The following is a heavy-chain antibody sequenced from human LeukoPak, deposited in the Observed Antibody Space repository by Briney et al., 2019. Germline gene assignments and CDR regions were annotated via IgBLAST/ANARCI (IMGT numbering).Heavy chain of an antibody. J-gene: IGHJ4*02. V-gene: IGHV3-30*04. CDR2: ISYDGSNK. CDR3: ARDKGGYSYGETFDY. CDR1: GFTFSSYA. D-gene: IGHD5-18*01. Sequence: GGSLRLSCAASGFTFSSYAMHWVRQAPGKGLEWVAVISYDGSNKYYADSVKGRFTISRDNSKNTLYLQMNSLRAEDTAVYYCARDKGGYSYGETFDYWGQGTLVTVSP.